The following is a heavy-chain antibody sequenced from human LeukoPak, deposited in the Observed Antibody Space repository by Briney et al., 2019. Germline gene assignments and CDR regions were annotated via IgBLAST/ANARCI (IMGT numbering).Heavy chain of an antibody. Sequence: GGSLRLSCAASGFTFSSYGMHWVRQAPGKGLEWVAVISYDGSNKYYADSVKGRFTISRDNSKNTLYLQMNSPRAEDTAVYYCARDRGSYPDYWGQGTLVTVSS. CDR3: ARDRGSYPDY. CDR2: ISYDGSNK. D-gene: IGHD1-26*01. V-gene: IGHV3-30*03. J-gene: IGHJ4*02. CDR1: GFTFSSYG.